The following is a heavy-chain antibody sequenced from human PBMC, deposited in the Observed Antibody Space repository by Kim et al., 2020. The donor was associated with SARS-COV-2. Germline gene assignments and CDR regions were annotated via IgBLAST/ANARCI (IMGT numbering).Heavy chain of an antibody. Sequence: GGSLRLSCAASGFTFSSYAMHWVRQAPGKGLEWVAVISYDGSNKYYADSVKGRFTISRDNSKNTLYLQMNSLRAEDTAVYYCARQGLLWFGEDVWGQGTT. CDR2: ISYDGSNK. J-gene: IGHJ6*02. D-gene: IGHD3-10*01. CDR1: GFTFSSYA. CDR3: ARQGLLWFGEDV. V-gene: IGHV3-30-3*01.